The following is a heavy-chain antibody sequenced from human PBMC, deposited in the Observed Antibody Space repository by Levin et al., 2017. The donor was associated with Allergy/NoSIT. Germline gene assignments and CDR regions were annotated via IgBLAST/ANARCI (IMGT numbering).Heavy chain of an antibody. V-gene: IGHV3-23*01. CDR2: ISGSGGST. Sequence: GGSLRLSCAASGFTFSSYAMSWVRQAPGKGLEWVSAISGSGGSTYYADSVKGRFTLSRDNSKNTLYLPMNSLRAEDTAVYYWAKDGPSAVAGFDYWGQGTLVTVSS. CDR3: AKDGPSAVAGFDY. J-gene: IGHJ4*02. D-gene: IGHD6-19*01. CDR1: GFTFSSYA.